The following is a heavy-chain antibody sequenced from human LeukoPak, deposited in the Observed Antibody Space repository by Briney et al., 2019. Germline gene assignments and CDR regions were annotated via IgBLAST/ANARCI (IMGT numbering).Heavy chain of an antibody. CDR2: ITGDGGSA. J-gene: IGHJ3*02. CDR3: AKDLASVYDAFNI. CDR1: GFTFDDYA. V-gene: IGHV3-43*02. Sequence: GGSLRLSCAASGFTFDDYAMHWVRQAPGKGLEWVSLITGDGGSAFYADSVKGRFTISRDNSKNSLYLEMNSMRTEDTALYYCAKDLASVYDAFNIWGQGTMVTVSS.